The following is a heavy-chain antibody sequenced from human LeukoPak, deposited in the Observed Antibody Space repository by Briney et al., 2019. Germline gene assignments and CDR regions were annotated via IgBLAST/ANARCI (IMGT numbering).Heavy chain of an antibody. CDR3: ARLGTGYDSSGYSIGWFDP. CDR1: GGSISISTYY. D-gene: IGHD3-22*01. Sequence: SETLSLTCTVSGGSISISTYYWGWIRQPPGKGLEWIGNIYYSGSTYYNPSLKSRVTISVDTSKNQFSLRLSSVTAAVTAVYYCARLGTGYDSSGYSIGWFDPWGQGTLVTVSS. CDR2: IYYSGST. J-gene: IGHJ5*02. V-gene: IGHV4-39*01.